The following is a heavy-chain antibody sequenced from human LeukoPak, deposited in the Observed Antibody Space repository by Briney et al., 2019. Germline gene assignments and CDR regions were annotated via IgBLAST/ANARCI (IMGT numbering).Heavy chain of an antibody. J-gene: IGHJ4*02. CDR2: ISGSGGST. Sequence: QPGGSLRLSCAASGFTFSSFAMSWVRQAPGKGLEWVSTISGSGGSTNYADSVKGRFTFTRDNSKNTLYLQMNSLRAEDTAVYYCTKDLPDYGDYIEGYWGQGTLVTVSS. D-gene: IGHD4-17*01. CDR3: TKDLPDYGDYIEGY. V-gene: IGHV3-23*01. CDR1: GFTFSSFA.